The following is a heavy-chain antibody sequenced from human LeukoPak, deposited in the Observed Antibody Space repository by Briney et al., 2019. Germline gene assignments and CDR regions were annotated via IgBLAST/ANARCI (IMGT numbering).Heavy chain of an antibody. CDR2: ISSSSSYN. CDR1: GFTFSSYT. CDR3: AKDQVTIFGVVTLGFDY. J-gene: IGHJ4*02. D-gene: IGHD3-3*01. Sequence: GGSLRLSCAGSGFTFSSYTMSWVRQAPGKGLEWISSISSSSSYNYYADPAKGRFTISRDNAKRSLVLQMNSLRAEDTAVYYCAKDQVTIFGVVTLGFDYWGQGTLVTVSS. V-gene: IGHV3-21*01.